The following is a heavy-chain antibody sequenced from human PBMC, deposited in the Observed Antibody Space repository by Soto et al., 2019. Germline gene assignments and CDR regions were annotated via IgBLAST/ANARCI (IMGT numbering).Heavy chain of an antibody. CDR1: GFTFSNYW. D-gene: IGHD3-10*01. CDR2: INSDGSTT. CDR3: ARGGLHAYYKDN. V-gene: IGHV3-74*01. J-gene: IGHJ4*02. Sequence: EVQLVESGGGLVQPGGSLRLSCAASGFTFSNYWMHWVRQAPGEGLVWVSRINSDGSTTNYADSVKGRFTVSRDNAKNTLYLQMNSLRAEETATYYCARGGLHAYYKDNWGQGILVTVSS.